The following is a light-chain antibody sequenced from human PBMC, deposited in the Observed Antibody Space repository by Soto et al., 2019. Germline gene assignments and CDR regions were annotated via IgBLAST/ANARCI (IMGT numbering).Light chain of an antibody. V-gene: IGKV4-1*01. CDR1: QSVLYNSDNKNY. CDR3: QYYGSSPWT. Sequence: DIVMTQSPDSLAVSLGERATINCKSSQSVLYNSDNKNYLAWYQQKPGQAPRLLIYSAFSRATGIPDRFSGSGSGTDFTLTISRLEPEDFAVYYCQYYGSSPWTFGQGTKVEIK. J-gene: IGKJ1*01. CDR2: SAF.